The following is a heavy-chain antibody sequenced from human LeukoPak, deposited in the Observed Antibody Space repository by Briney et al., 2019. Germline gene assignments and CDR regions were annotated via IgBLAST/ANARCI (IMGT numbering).Heavy chain of an antibody. J-gene: IGHJ1*01. CDR2: IYHSGST. CDR1: GGSISTYY. V-gene: IGHV4-59*01. Sequence: SETLPLTCTVSGGSISTYYWNWIRQPPGKGLEWIGYIYHSGSTNYNPSLQSRVTISVDTSKNQFSLNLNSVTAADTAVYYCARGGAARLHFQNWGQGTLVTVSS. D-gene: IGHD6-6*01. CDR3: ARGGAARLHFQN.